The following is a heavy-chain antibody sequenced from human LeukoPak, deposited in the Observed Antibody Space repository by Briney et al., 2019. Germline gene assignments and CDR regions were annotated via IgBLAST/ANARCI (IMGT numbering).Heavy chain of an antibody. Sequence: GSLRLSCAGSGFTFTNYALSWVRQAPGKGLEWVSNVGASGANAFYADSVKGRFTISRDNSKNTLYLQMNSLRAEDTAVYYCAIGQLWSPSHWGQGALVTVSS. V-gene: IGHV3-23*01. J-gene: IGHJ4*02. CDR3: AIGQLWSPSH. CDR1: GFTFTNYA. D-gene: IGHD5-18*01. CDR2: VGASGANA.